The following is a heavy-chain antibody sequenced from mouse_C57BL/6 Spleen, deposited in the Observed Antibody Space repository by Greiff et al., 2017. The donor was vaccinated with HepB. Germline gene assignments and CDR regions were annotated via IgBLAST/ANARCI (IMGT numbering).Heavy chain of an antibody. D-gene: IGHD2-1*01. CDR2: IRLKSDNYAT. Sequence: DVKLVESGGGLVQPGGSMKLSCVASGFTFSNYWMNWVRQSPEKGLEWVAQIRLKSDNYATHYAESVKGRFTISRDDSKSSVYLQMNNLRAEDTGIYYCTGSLYPLDYWGQGTSVTVSS. J-gene: IGHJ4*01. CDR3: TGSLYPLDY. V-gene: IGHV6-3*01. CDR1: GFTFSNYW.